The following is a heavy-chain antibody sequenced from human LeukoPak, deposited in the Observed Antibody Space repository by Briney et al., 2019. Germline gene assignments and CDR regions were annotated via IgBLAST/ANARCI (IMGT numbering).Heavy chain of an antibody. CDR1: GGTFSSYA. CDR3: ARGNLIAARPLDY. CDR2: IIPIFGTA. J-gene: IGHJ4*02. V-gene: IGHV1-69*05. Sequence: SVKVSCKASGGTFSSYAISWVRQAPGQGLEWMGGIIPIFGTANYAQKFQGRVTITTDESTSTAYMELSSLRSEDTAVYYCARGNLIAARPLDYWGQGTLVTVSS. D-gene: IGHD6-6*01.